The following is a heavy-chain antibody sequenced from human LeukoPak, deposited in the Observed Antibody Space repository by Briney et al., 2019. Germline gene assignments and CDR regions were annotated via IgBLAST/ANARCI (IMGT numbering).Heavy chain of an antibody. J-gene: IGHJ4*01. V-gene: IGHV3-23*01. CDR1: GFTFSNSA. Sequence: RPGGSLRLSCAASGFTFSNSAMSWVRQAPGKGLKWVSTLSGSGITTYYADSVKGRFTISRDNSKNTLYLQMNSLRAEDTAVYYCAKGIYSGGWSYFDYWGHGTLVTVSS. D-gene: IGHD6-19*01. CDR3: AKGIYSGGWSYFDY. CDR2: LSGSGITT.